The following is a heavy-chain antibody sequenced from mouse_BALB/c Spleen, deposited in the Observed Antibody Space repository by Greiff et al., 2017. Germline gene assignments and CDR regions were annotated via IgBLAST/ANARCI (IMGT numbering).Heavy chain of an antibody. CDR3: ARVADYYGFAY. D-gene: IGHD1-1*01. CDR1: GYSITSGYY. V-gene: IGHV3-6*02. CDR2: ISYDGSN. Sequence: EVHLVESGPGLVKPSQSLSLTCSVTGYSITSGYYWNWIRQFPGNKLEWMGYISYDGSNNYNPSLKNRISITRDTSKNQFFLKLNSVTTEDTATYYCARVADYYGFAYWGQGTLVTVSA. J-gene: IGHJ3*01.